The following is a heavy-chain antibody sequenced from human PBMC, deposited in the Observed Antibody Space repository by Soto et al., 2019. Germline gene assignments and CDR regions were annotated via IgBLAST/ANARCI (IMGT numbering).Heavy chain of an antibody. CDR1: GVTFDDYA. Sequence: GGSLRLSCAASGVTFDDYAMHWVRQAPGKGLEWVSGISWNSGSIGYADSVKGRFTISRDNAKNSLYLQMNSLRAEDTALYYCARSYVEPYYYYYYMDVWGKGTTVTVSS. CDR2: ISWNSGSI. D-gene: IGHD4-17*01. J-gene: IGHJ6*03. V-gene: IGHV3-9*01. CDR3: ARSYVEPYYYYYYMDV.